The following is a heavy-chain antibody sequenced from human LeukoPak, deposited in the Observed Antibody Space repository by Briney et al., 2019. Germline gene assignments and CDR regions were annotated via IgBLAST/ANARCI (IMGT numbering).Heavy chain of an antibody. D-gene: IGHD3-10*01. CDR3: ARSYGSGGFWFDP. V-gene: IGHV4-61*01. CDR1: GGSVSSGSYY. CDR2: IYDSGRT. Sequence: SETLSLTCTVSGGSVSSGSYYWSWIRQPPGKGLEWIGYIYDSGRTNYNPSLKSRVTISVDTSKKQFSLKLSSVTAADTAVYYCARSYGSGGFWFDPWGQGTLVTVSS. J-gene: IGHJ5*02.